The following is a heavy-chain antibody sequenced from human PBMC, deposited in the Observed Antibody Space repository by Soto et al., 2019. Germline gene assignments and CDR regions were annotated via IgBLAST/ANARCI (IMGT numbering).Heavy chain of an antibody. CDR2: IYTGGST. D-gene: IGHD2-21*02. J-gene: IGHJ4*02. V-gene: IGHV3-66*01. Sequence: EVQLVESGGGLVQPGGSLRLSCAASGLTVSNNYMSWVRQAPGKGLEWVSVIYTGGSTYYADSVMGRFTISRDYSKNTLYLQMNSRRAEDTAVYYCLLMVTAWVWGQGTLVTVSS. CDR3: LLMVTAWV. CDR1: GLTVSNNY.